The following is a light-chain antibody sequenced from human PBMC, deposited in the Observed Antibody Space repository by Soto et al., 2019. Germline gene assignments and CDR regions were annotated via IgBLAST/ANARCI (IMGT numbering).Light chain of an antibody. V-gene: IGKV1-5*03. J-gene: IGKJ1*01. Sequence: DIQMTQSPSTLSASVGDRVTITCRASQSLNNWLAWYQQKPGKAPKLLIYKASSLESGVPSRFSGSGSGTECTLTISSLQPDDCGTYYCQQYNSYSWTFGQGTKVEIK. CDR2: KAS. CDR1: QSLNNW. CDR3: QQYNSYSWT.